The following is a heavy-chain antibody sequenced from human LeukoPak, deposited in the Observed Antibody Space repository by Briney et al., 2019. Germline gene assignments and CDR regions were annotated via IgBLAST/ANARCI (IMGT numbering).Heavy chain of an antibody. Sequence: ASVKVSCKASGGTFRSYAISWVRQAPGQGLEWMGRIIPILGIANYAQKFQGRVTITADKSTSTAYMELSSLRSEDTAVYYCAAYCSGGSCYPYYFDYWGQGTLVTVSS. CDR3: AAYCSGGSCYPYYFDY. CDR1: GGTFRSYA. J-gene: IGHJ4*02. V-gene: IGHV1-69*04. D-gene: IGHD2-15*01. CDR2: IIPILGIA.